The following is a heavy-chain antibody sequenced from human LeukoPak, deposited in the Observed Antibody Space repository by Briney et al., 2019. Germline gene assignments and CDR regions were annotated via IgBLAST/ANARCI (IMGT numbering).Heavy chain of an antibody. Sequence: PGGSLRLSCAASGFTFSDHYMDWVRQAPGKGLEWVGRTRNKANSYITEYASSVKGRFTSSRDNAKNSLYLQMNSLRAEDTAAYYCARSGLNRFDYWGQGTLVTVSS. CDR2: TRNKANSYIT. CDR3: ARSGLNRFDY. V-gene: IGHV3-72*01. J-gene: IGHJ4*02. CDR1: GFTFSDHY. D-gene: IGHD2-15*01.